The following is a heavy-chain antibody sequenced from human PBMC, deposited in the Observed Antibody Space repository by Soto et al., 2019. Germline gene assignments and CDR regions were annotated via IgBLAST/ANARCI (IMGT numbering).Heavy chain of an antibody. Sequence: SETLSLTCTVSGGSISSSYWSWIRQPPGKGLEWIGYIYYSGSTNYNPSLKSRVTISVDTSKNQFSLKLSSVTAADTAVYYCARLKVYCSCGSCYSPPYFDYWGQGTLVTGSS. D-gene: IGHD2-15*01. CDR3: ARLKVYCSCGSCYSPPYFDY. V-gene: IGHV4-59*08. CDR2: IYYSGST. CDR1: GGSISSSY. J-gene: IGHJ4*02.